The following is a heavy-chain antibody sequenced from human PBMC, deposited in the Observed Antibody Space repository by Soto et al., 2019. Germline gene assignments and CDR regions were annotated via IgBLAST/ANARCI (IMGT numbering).Heavy chain of an antibody. CDR2: ISYDGSNK. V-gene: IGHV3-30*18. D-gene: IGHD6-19*01. J-gene: IGHJ4*02. CDR3: AKDIGIAVARGYFDY. CDR1: GFTFSSYG. Sequence: QVQLVESGGGVVQPGRSLRLSCAASGFTFSSYGMHWVRQAPGKGLEWVAVISYDGSNKYYADSVKGRFTISRDNSKNTLYLQMNSLRAEDTAVYYCAKDIGIAVARGYFDYWGQGTLVTVSS.